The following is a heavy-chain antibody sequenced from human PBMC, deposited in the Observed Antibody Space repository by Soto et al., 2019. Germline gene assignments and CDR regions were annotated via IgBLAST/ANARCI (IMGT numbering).Heavy chain of an antibody. CDR2: ISAYNGNT. J-gene: IGHJ4*02. CDR3: ARVAPTATTVTTDFDY. CDR1: GYTFTTYG. D-gene: IGHD4-4*01. V-gene: IGHV1-18*01. Sequence: GASVKVSCKTSGYTFTTYGITWVRQAPGQGLEWMGWISAYNGNTNYAQNLQARVTMTTDTSTSTAYMELRSLRSDDTAVYYCARVAPTATTVTTDFDYWGQGTLVTVSS.